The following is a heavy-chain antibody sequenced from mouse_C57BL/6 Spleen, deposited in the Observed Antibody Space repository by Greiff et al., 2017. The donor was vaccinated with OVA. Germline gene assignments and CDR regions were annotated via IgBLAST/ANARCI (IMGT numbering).Heavy chain of an antibody. J-gene: IGHJ2*01. CDR3: NYGSSYYFDY. V-gene: IGHV14-1*01. CDR2: IDPEDGDT. D-gene: IGHD1-1*01. Sequence: EVQLQQSGAELVRPGASVKLSCTASGFNIKDYYMHWVKQRPEQALEWIGRIDPEDGDTEYAPKFQGKATMTADTSSNTAYLQLSSLTSEDTAVYYCNYGSSYYFDYWGQGTTLTVSS. CDR1: GFNIKDYY.